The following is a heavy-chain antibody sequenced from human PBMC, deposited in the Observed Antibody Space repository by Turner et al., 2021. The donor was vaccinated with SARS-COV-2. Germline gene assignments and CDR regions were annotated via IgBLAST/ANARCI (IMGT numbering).Heavy chain of an antibody. V-gene: IGHV1-2*02. D-gene: IGHD6-19*01. CDR2: ISPNSGGT. J-gene: IGHJ4*02. CDR1: GYTFTDYY. CDR3: ASSANSSGWHY. Sequence: QVQLEQSGAEVKNHGSAVEVSCKASGYTFTDYYMHWVRQAPGQVLEWMGWISPNSGGTNYAQKFQGRVTMTRDTSISTVYMELSRLRSDDTAVYYCASSANSSGWHYWGQGTLVTVSS.